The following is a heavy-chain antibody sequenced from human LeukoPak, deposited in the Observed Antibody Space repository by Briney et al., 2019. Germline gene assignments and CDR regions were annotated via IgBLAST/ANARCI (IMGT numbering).Heavy chain of an antibody. CDR2: INSDGSHT. D-gene: IGHD1-26*01. V-gene: IGHV3-74*01. J-gene: IGHJ4*02. CDR3: ASHSTFVGGATESIDY. CDR1: GFAFITYA. Sequence: GGSLRLSCAASGFAFITYAMHWVRQAPGKGLVWVSRINSDGSHTDYADSVKGRFTISRDNAKNTLYLQMNSLRAEDTAVYYCASHSTFVGGATESIDYWGQGTLVTVSS.